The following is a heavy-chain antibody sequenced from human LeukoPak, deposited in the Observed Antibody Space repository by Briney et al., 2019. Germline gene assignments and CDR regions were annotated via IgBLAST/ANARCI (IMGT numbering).Heavy chain of an antibody. D-gene: IGHD6-13*01. Sequence: PSETLSLTCTVSGGSISTYYWSWIRQPAGKGLEWIGRIYTSGSTNYNPSLKSRVTMSVDTSKNQFSLKLSSVTAADTAVYYCATRRTWSGSWYSGAFDIWGQGTMVTVSS. CDR1: GGSISTYY. J-gene: IGHJ3*02. CDR3: ATRRTWSGSWYSGAFDI. V-gene: IGHV4-4*07. CDR2: IYTSGST.